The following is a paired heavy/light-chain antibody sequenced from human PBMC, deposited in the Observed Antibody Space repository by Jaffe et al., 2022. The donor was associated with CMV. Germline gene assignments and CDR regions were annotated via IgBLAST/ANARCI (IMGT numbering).Light chain of an antibody. CDR3: QQYNSYPRT. J-gene: IGKJ1*01. Sequence: DIQMTQSPSSLSASVGDRVTITCRASQDISNYLAWFQQKPGKAPKSLIFAASSLHNGVPSKFSGSGSGTDFTLTISSLQPEDFATYYCQQYNSYPRTFGQGTKVEVK. V-gene: IGKV1-16*02. CDR1: QDISNY. CDR2: AAS.
Heavy chain of an antibody. Sequence: QVQLVQSGAEVRKPGASVKVSCKASGYTFTTYGISWVRQAPGQGLEWMGWISTKSGNTNYAQHLQGRVTMTTDTSTSTAYMEMRSLRSDDTAVYYCAREGMTTGLFFRHYGLDVWGQGTTVTVSS. CDR3: AREGMTTGLFFRHYGLDV. J-gene: IGHJ6*02. CDR2: ISTKSGNT. V-gene: IGHV1-18*01. D-gene: IGHD4-4*01. CDR1: GYTFTTYG.